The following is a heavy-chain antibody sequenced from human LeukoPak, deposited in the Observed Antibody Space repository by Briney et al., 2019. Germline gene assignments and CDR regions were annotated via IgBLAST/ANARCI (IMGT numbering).Heavy chain of an antibody. CDR2: IIPIFGTA. V-gene: IGHV1-69*06. J-gene: IGHJ5*02. CDR1: GGTFSSYA. Sequence: SVNVSCKASGGTFSSYAISWVRQAPGQGLEWMGRIIPIFGTANYAQKFQGRVTITADKSTSTAYMELSSLRSEDTAVYYCARDQAYCGGDCFPTGFDPWGQGTLVTVSS. CDR3: ARDQAYCGGDCFPTGFDP. D-gene: IGHD2-21*02.